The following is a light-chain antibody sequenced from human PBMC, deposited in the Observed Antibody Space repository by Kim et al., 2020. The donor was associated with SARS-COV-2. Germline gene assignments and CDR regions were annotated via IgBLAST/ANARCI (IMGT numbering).Light chain of an antibody. J-gene: IGLJ2*01. CDR3: AARDESLNGVI. V-gene: IGLV1-44*01. CDR1: IPNIASNT. Sequence: GRMVTILCSGSIPNIASNTVNWYQQLPEQATKHLVYSNNRRPSGVPDRFSGSKSGTSASLAITGLQSDDEGHYFCAARDESLNGVIFGGGTQLTVL. CDR2: SNN.